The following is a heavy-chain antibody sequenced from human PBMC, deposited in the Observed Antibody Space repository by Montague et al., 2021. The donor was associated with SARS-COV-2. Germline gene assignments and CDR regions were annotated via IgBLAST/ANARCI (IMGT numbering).Heavy chain of an antibody. J-gene: IGHJ4*02. CDR1: GYPFNSHG. V-gene: IGHV1-18*04. D-gene: IGHD3-22*01. CDR3: ARDTGSTGYDY. Sequence: SVKVSCKASGYPFNSHGFAWVRQAPGQGLEWMGWISGYNGKTNYAQNFQGRFTMTKDMSTNTAYMELRSLTSDDTAVYFCARDTGSTGYDYWGQGTLVTVSS. CDR2: ISGYNGKT.